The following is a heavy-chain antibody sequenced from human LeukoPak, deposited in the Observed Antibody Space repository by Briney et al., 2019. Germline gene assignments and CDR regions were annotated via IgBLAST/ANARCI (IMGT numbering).Heavy chain of an antibody. J-gene: IGHJ4*02. CDR2: ISYDGSNK. Sequence: GGSLRLSCEGSKFTASGFGFGSFAMYWVRQAPGKGLERVAVISYDGSNKYYADSVKGRFTISRDNSKNTLYLQMNSLRAEDTAVYYCARERGDSGYDPAAYWGQGTLVTVSS. D-gene: IGHD5-12*01. V-gene: IGHV3-30-3*01. CDR1: GFGFGSFA. CDR3: ARERGDSGYDPAAY.